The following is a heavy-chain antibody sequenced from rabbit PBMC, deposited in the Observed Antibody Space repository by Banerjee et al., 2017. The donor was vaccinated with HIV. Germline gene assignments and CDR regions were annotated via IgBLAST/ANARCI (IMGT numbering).Heavy chain of an antibody. CDR3: DGGFNAYFDL. J-gene: IGHJ4*01. CDR2: IDPVFGST. D-gene: IGHD5-1*01. Sequence: QEQLKESGGGLVQPGGSLKLSCKASGFDFSSYYMSWVRQAPGKGLEWIGYIDPVFGSTYYASWAKGRFTISETSSTTVTLQMTSLTAADTATYFCDGGFNAYFDLWGQCTLVTVS. V-gene: IGHV1S45*01. CDR1: GFDFSSYYM.